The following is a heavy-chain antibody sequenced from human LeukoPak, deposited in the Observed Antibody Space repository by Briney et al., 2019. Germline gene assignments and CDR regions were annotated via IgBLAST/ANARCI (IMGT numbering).Heavy chain of an antibody. J-gene: IGHJ4*02. V-gene: IGHV4-39*07. CDR1: GGSISSSSYY. CDR2: IYYSGST. Sequence: SETLSLTCTVSGGSISSSSYYWGWIRQPPGKGLEWIGSIYYSGSTYYNPSLKSRVTISVDTSKNQFSLKLSSVTAADTAVYYCARERLSGYEPIDYWGQGTLVTVSS. CDR3: ARERLSGYEPIDY. D-gene: IGHD5-12*01.